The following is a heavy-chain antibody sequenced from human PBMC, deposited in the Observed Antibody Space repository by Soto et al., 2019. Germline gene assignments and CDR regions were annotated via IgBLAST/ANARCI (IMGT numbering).Heavy chain of an antibody. V-gene: IGHV4-30-4*01. Sequence: PSETLSLTCTVSGGSISSGDYYWSWIRQPPGKGLEWIGYIYYSGSTYYNPSLKSRVTISVDTSKNQFSLKLSSVTAADTAVYYCARFNYYDSSGYSFDYWGQGTLVTVSS. CDR3: ARFNYYDSSGYSFDY. J-gene: IGHJ4*02. D-gene: IGHD3-22*01. CDR1: GGSISSGDYY. CDR2: IYYSGST.